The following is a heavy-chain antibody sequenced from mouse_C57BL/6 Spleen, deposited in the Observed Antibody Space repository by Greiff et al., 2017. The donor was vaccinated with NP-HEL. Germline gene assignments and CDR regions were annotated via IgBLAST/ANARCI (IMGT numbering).Heavy chain of an antibody. J-gene: IGHJ2*01. CDR2: IDPSDSYT. V-gene: IGHV1-69*01. CDR1: GYTFTSYW. CDR3: ARNGNGNYVFYYFDY. D-gene: IGHD2-1*01. Sequence: QVQLQQPGAELVMPGASVKLSCKASGYTFTSYWMHWVKQRPGQGLEWIGEIDPSDSYTNYNQKFKGKSTLTVYKSSSTAYMQLSSLTSEDSAVYYCARNGNGNYVFYYFDYWGQGTTLTVSS.